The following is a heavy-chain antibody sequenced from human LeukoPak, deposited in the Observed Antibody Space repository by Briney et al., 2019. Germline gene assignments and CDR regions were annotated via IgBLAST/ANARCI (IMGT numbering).Heavy chain of an antibody. CDR2: ISGSGGST. CDR3: AKDSGWYGGNWFDP. J-gene: IGHJ5*02. Sequence: GGSLRLSCAASGFTFSSYAMSWVRQAPGKGLEWVSAISGSGGSTYYAASGKGRFTISRDNSKNTLYLQMNSLRAEDTAVYYCAKDSGWYGGNWFDPWGQGTLVTVSS. V-gene: IGHV3-23*01. D-gene: IGHD6-13*01. CDR1: GFTFSSYA.